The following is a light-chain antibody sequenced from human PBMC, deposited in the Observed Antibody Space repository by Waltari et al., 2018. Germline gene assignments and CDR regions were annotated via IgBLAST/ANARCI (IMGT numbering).Light chain of an antibody. CDR3: HQRNIWPPT. V-gene: IGKV3-11*01. Sequence: SCRASPSITTLLAWYQHKRGQAPRLLIFEASKRAPGVPARFSGSGSGTDFTLTISSLEPEDFAIYYCHQRNIWPPTFGPGTKVEMK. CDR2: EAS. J-gene: IGKJ1*01. CDR1: PSITTL.